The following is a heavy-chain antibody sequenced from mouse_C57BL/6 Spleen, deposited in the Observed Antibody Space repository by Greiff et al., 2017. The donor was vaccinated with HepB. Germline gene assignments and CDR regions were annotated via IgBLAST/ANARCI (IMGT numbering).Heavy chain of an antibody. CDR2: IDPNSGGT. Sequence: QVQLQQPGAELVKPGASVKLSCKASGYTFASYWMHWVKQRPGRGLEWIGRIDPNSGGTKYNEKFKSKATLTVDKPSSTAYMQLSSLTSEDSAVYYCARGGTTVVARGYFDVWGTGTTVTVSS. D-gene: IGHD1-1*01. CDR1: GYTFASYW. V-gene: IGHV1-72*01. CDR3: ARGGTTVVARGYFDV. J-gene: IGHJ1*03.